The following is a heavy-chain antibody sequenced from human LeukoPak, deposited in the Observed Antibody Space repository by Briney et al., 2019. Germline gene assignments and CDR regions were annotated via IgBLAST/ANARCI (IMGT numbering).Heavy chain of an antibody. J-gene: IGHJ4*02. CDR2: INQDGSEK. CDR1: GFTSSSYW. Sequence: PGGSLRLSCAASGFTSSSYWISWVRQAPGKGRERVGDINQDGSEKYYVDSVKGRFTISRDNAKNSLYLQMNSLRAEDTAVYYCARAPEGSGSSYYFDYWGQGTLVTVSS. V-gene: IGHV3-7*01. D-gene: IGHD3-10*01. CDR3: ARAPEGSGSSYYFDY.